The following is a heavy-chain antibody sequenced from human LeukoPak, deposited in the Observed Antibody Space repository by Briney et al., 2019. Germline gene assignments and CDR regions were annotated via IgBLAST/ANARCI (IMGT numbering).Heavy chain of an antibody. V-gene: IGHV4-59*08. J-gene: IGHJ6*02. CDR2: INYSGST. CDR3: ARHLKADPTIYYYGMDV. D-gene: IGHD1-14*01. CDR1: GGSIRSYY. Sequence: SESLSLTCTVSGGSIRSYYWSWIRQPPGKGLEWIGYINYSGSTNYNPSLKSRVTISVDTSKNQFSLKLSSVTAADTAVYYCARHLKADPTIYYYGMDVWGQGTTVTVSS.